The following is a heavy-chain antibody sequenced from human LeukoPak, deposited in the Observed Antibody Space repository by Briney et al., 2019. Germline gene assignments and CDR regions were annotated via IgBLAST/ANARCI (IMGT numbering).Heavy chain of an antibody. CDR3: AKDLLSIAAAGYSGGQY. D-gene: IGHD6-13*01. J-gene: IGHJ4*02. Sequence: GGSLRLSCAASGIIFSSYGMRWVRQAPGKGLEWVAVISYDGSNKYYADSVKGRFTISRDNSKNTLYLQMNSLRAEDTAVYYCAKDLLSIAAAGYSGGQYWGQGTLVTVSS. V-gene: IGHV3-30*18. CDR2: ISYDGSNK. CDR1: GIIFSSYG.